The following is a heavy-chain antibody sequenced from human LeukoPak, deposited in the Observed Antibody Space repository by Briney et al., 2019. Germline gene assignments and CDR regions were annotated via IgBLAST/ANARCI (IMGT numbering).Heavy chain of an antibody. J-gene: IGHJ2*01. V-gene: IGHV4-59*08. CDR3: ARLRYFDL. CDR2: IYYSGTT. CDR1: GGSISSDY. Sequence: SETLSLTCTVSGGSISSDYWSWIREPPGKGLEWIGSIYYSGTTSYNPSLKSRVTISVDTSKNQFALKLSSVTAADTAVYYCARLRYFDLWGRGTLVTVSS.